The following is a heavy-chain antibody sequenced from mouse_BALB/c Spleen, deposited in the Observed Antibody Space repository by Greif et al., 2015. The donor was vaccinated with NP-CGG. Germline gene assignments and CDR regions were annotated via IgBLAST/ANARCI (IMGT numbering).Heavy chain of an antibody. CDR3: TIYYDYWFAY. Sequence: VQLQQFGAELVRPGASVTLSCKASGYTFTDYEMHWVKQTPVHGLEWIGAIDPETGGTAYNQKFKGKATLTADKSSSTAYMELRSLTSEDSAVYYCTIYYDYWFAYWGQGTLVTVSA. V-gene: IGHV1-15*01. D-gene: IGHD2-4*01. CDR1: GYTFTDYE. J-gene: IGHJ3*01. CDR2: IDPETGGT.